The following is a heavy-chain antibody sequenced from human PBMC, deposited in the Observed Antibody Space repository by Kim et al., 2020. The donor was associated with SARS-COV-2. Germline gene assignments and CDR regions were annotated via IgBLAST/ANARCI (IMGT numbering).Heavy chain of an antibody. J-gene: IGHJ6*02. D-gene: IGHD2-15*01. CDR3: ARKNLVVAASRAYYGMDV. Sequence: KGRFTISRDNAKNSLYLQMNSLRAEDTAVYYCARKNLVVAASRAYYGMDVWGQGTTVTVSS. V-gene: IGHV3-48*03.